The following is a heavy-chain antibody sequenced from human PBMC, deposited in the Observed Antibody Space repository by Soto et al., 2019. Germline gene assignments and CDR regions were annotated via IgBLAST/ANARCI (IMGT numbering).Heavy chain of an antibody. J-gene: IGHJ6*02. CDR1: GYSFTSYW. CDR3: ARQPNYGDYVPVHGYYYYYGMDV. D-gene: IGHD4-17*01. CDR2: IYPGDSDP. V-gene: IGHV5-51*01. Sequence: GESLKISCKGSGYSFTSYWIVWVRQIPGQCLDWMGIIYPGDSDPRYSPSFQVQVTIPADKFISTAYLQWSSLKASDPAMYYCARQPNYGDYVPVHGYYYYYGMDVWGRGTTVTVSS.